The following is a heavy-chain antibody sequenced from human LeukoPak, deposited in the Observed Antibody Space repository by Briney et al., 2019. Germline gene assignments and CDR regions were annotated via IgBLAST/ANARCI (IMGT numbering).Heavy chain of an antibody. V-gene: IGHV3-74*01. Sequence: PGGSLRLSCAASGFTFSSFWMHWVRQAPGKGLVWVSRINSDGSSTSYADSVKGRFTISRDNSKHTLYLQMNSLRAEDTAVYYCASTEEWELQDYYYGMDVWGQGTTVTVSS. CDR2: INSDGSST. CDR1: GFTFSSFW. D-gene: IGHD1-26*01. CDR3: ASTEEWELQDYYYGMDV. J-gene: IGHJ6*02.